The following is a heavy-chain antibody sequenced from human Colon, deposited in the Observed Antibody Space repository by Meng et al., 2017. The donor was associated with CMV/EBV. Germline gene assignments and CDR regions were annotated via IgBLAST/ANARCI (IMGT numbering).Heavy chain of an antibody. J-gene: IGHJ4*02. CDR3: AREGASSGYFGLFDY. D-gene: IGHD3-22*01. CDR2: ISDDGTGK. Sequence: GGSLRLSCEPSGFTFRVAVMHWVRQAPGKGLEWVADISDDGTGKYIADSVKGRFAISRDNSKHMLYLQLNRLTTDDTAVYYCAREGASSGYFGLFDYWGQGTLVTVSS. CDR1: GFTFRVAV. V-gene: IGHV3-30*09.